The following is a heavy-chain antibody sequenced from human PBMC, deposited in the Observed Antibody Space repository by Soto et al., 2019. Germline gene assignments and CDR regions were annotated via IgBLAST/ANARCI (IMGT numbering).Heavy chain of an antibody. D-gene: IGHD1-26*01. CDR3: AADRVGAFDY. J-gene: IGHJ4*02. Sequence: SETLSLTCGVSGYSIRRGYNWGWIRQPPGTGLEWIGSMYQIGTTYYNPSLTSRVTISVDTSKNQFSPQLSSVTAADTAGYYCAADRVGAFDYWGQGTLVTVSS. V-gene: IGHV4-38-2*01. CDR1: GYSIRRGYN. CDR2: MYQIGTT.